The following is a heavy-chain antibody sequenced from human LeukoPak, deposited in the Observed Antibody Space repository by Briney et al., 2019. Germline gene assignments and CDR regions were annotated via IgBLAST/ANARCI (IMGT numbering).Heavy chain of an antibody. Sequence: GGSLRLSCAASGFTFDDYAMHWVRQAPWKGLEWVSGISWNSGSIGYADSVKGRFTISRDNAKNSLYLQMNSLRAEDTALYYCAKGLYSSGWYHGMDVWGQGTTVTVSS. CDR3: AKGLYSSGWYHGMDV. J-gene: IGHJ6*02. CDR2: ISWNSGSI. V-gene: IGHV3-9*01. D-gene: IGHD6-19*01. CDR1: GFTFDDYA.